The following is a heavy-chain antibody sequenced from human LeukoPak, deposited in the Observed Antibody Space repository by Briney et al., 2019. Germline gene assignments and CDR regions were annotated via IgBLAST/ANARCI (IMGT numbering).Heavy chain of an antibody. CDR1: GFIFGGSA. CDR3: SRTYETVDFDY. D-gene: IGHD4-23*01. CDR2: IRSKAHRYAT. Sequence: QPGGSLKLSCAASGFIFGGSAIHWVRQASEKGLEWVGRIRSKAHRYATAYAASVKGRFTIFRDDSKNVAYLQMNSLKTEDTAAYYCSRTYETVDFDYWGQGTLVTVSS. V-gene: IGHV3-73*01. J-gene: IGHJ4*02.